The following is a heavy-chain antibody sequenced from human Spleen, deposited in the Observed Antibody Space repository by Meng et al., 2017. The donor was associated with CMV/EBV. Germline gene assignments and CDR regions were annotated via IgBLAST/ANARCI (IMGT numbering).Heavy chain of an antibody. J-gene: IGHJ6*02. CDR2: ISSSSITR. Sequence: GGSLRLSCAASGFPFSDYYMTWIRQVPGQGLEWISFISSSSITRRYSDSAKGRFTISRDNANNSLYLQMNSLRAEDTAVYYCARDHRAGYGVFYYGLDVWGQGTTVTVS. V-gene: IGHV3-11*01. CDR3: ARDHRAGYGVFYYGLDV. D-gene: IGHD2-15*01. CDR1: GFPFSDYY.